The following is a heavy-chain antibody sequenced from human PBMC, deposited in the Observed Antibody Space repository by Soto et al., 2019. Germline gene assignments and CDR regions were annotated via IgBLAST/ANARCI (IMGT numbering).Heavy chain of an antibody. Sequence: EVQLVESGGGLVQPGGSLRLSCSASGFTFSSYDMHWVRQSTGKGLELVSAIGTTGDTYYACSVKGRITISRENAKNSLYLQMNSLRAGDTAIYFCARAIGPTLFDYWGQGTLVTVSS. CDR3: ARAIGPTLFDY. CDR1: GFTFSSYD. V-gene: IGHV3-13*04. CDR2: IGTTGDT. J-gene: IGHJ4*02. D-gene: IGHD3-22*01.